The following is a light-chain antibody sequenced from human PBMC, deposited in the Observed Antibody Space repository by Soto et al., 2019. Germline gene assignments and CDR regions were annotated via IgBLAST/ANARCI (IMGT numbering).Light chain of an antibody. V-gene: IGKV3-20*01. CDR1: QSIKRSY. Sequence: EIGLMQSPGTLSLSPGERATLSCRASQSIKRSYLAWYQQKTGQAPRVLIYGASNRATGIPDRFSGSGSGTDFTLTISRLEPEDFAVYYCQHFGSSLTLGGGTRWIS. CDR2: GAS. J-gene: IGKJ4*01. CDR3: QHFGSSLT.